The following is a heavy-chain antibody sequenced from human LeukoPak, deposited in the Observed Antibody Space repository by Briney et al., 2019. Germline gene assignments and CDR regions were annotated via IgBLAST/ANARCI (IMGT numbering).Heavy chain of an antibody. CDR2: IYNSGST. J-gene: IGHJ4*02. CDR1: GGSISSYY. D-gene: IGHD3-22*01. CDR3: ARSTYYYDTSGYWFFDS. V-gene: IGHV4-59*01. Sequence: SETLSLTCTVSGGSISSYYWNWIRQPPGKGLEWIANIYNSGSTDYNPSLKSRVTISVDTSKKQFSLKLSSVTAAETAVYYCARSTYYYDTSGYWFFDSWGQGTLVTVSS.